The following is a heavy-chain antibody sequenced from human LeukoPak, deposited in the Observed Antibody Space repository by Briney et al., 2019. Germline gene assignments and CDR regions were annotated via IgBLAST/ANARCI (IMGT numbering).Heavy chain of an antibody. J-gene: IGHJ4*02. CDR2: ISSSSSTI. V-gene: IGHV3-48*01. Sequence: GGSLRLSCAASGFTFSSYSMNWVRQAPGKGLEWVSYISSSSSTIYYADSVKGRFTISRDNSKNTLYLQMNSLRAEDADVYDCAKARTDYSNGWDSFDYWGQGTLVTVSS. CDR1: GFTFSSYS. CDR3: AKARTDYSNGWDSFDY. D-gene: IGHD6-19*01.